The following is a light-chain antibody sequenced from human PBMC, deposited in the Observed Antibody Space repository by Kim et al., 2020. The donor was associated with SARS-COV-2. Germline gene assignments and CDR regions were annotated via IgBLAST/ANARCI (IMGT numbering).Light chain of an antibody. CDR1: QSVSSN. Sequence: EIGMTQSPATLSVSPGERATLSGRASQSVSSNLAWYQQKPGQAPRLLIYGASTRATGIPARFSGSGSGTEFTLTISSLQSEDFAVYYCQQYNNWWTFGQGTKVDIK. V-gene: IGKV3-15*01. CDR2: GAS. J-gene: IGKJ1*01. CDR3: QQYNNWWT.